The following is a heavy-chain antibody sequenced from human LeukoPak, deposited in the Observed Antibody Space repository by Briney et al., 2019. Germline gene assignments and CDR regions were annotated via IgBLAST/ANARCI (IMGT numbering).Heavy chain of an antibody. CDR3: ARILDRDI. V-gene: IGHV4-4*07. D-gene: IGHD3-22*01. Sequence: PSETLYLTCTVSGGPITNSYWSWIRHSAGTGMEWIGRIHATGSTDYSPSLKSRVSMSLDMPTKQFSLTLSAVTAADTATYYCARILDRDIWGQGTLVTVSP. J-gene: IGHJ3*02. CDR1: GGPITNSY. CDR2: IHATGST.